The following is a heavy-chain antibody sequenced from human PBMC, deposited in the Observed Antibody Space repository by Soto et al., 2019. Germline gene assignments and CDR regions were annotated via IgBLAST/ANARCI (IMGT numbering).Heavy chain of an antibody. V-gene: IGHV3-30*18. Sequence: PGGSMRVSCASAGVTFSSFGVHLVRQAQGKGLEWVAVISYDGSNKYYADSVKGRFTISRDNSKNTLYLQMNSLRAEDTAVYYCAKHTTTVTTCLDYRGQGTLVTVSS. CDR1: GVTFSSFG. CDR3: AKHTTTVTTCLDY. CDR2: ISYDGSNK. J-gene: IGHJ4*02. D-gene: IGHD4-4*01.